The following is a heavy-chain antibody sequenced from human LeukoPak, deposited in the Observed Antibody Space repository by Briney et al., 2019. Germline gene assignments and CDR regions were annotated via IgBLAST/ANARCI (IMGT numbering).Heavy chain of an antibody. V-gene: IGHV4-39*07. CDR2: INHSGST. Sequence: SGPTLVNPTQTLTLTCTFSGFSLSTSGVGVGWIRQPPGKGLQWIGEINHSGSTNYNPSLKSRVTISVDTSKNQFSLKLSSVTAADTAVYYCARVITMVRGAYDAFDIWGQGTMVTVSS. CDR1: GFSLSTSGVG. J-gene: IGHJ3*02. D-gene: IGHD3-10*01. CDR3: ARVITMVRGAYDAFDI.